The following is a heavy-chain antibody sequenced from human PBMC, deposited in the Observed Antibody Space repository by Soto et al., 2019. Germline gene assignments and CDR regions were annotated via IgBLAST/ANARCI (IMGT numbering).Heavy chain of an antibody. Sequence: EVQLLESGGGLVQPGGSLRLSCAASGFTFSSYAMSWVRQAPGKGLEWVSAISGSGGSTYYADSVKGRFTISRDNSKNTLYLQMNSLSAEDTAVYYCAKDDIAQWLVLKYDYWGQGTLVTVSS. CDR3: AKDDIAQWLVLKYDY. V-gene: IGHV3-23*01. J-gene: IGHJ4*02. CDR1: GFTFSSYA. CDR2: ISGSGGST. D-gene: IGHD6-19*01.